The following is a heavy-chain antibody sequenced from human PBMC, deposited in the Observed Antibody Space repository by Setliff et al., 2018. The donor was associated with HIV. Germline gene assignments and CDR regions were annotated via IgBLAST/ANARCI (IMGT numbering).Heavy chain of an antibody. V-gene: IGHV3-30*02. CDR1: GFTFSSYG. J-gene: IGHJ4*02. Sequence: ESGFTFSSYGMHWVRQAPGKGLEWVAFIRYDGSNKYYADSVKGRFTISRDNSKNTLYLQMNSLRAEDTAVYYCAKAPEVYWGQGTLVTVSS. CDR3: AKAPEVY. CDR2: IRYDGSNK.